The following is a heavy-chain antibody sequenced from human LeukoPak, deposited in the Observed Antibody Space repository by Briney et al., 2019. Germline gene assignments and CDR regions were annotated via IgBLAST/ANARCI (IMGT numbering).Heavy chain of an antibody. V-gene: IGHV3-53*01. Sequence: GGSLRLSCAASGFTFSSYAMSWVRQAPGKGLEWVSVIYSGGSTYYADSVKGRFTISRDNSKNTLYLQMNSLRAEDTAVYYCARDSSSSWNYFDYWGQGTLVTVSS. CDR2: IYSGGST. D-gene: IGHD6-13*01. J-gene: IGHJ4*02. CDR1: GFTFSSYA. CDR3: ARDSSSSWNYFDY.